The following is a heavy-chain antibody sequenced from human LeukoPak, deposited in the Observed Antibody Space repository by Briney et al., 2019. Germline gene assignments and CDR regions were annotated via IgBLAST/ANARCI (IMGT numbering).Heavy chain of an antibody. CDR1: GGSISSSSYY. CDR3: ARGLGGSGYYNDY. V-gene: IGHV4-30-2*01. D-gene: IGHD3-22*01. Sequence: SETLSLTCTVSGGSISSSSYYWGWIRQPPGKGLEWIGYIYHSGSTYYNPSLKSRVTISVDRSKNQFSLKLSSVTAADTAVYYCARGLGGSGYYNDYWGQGTLVTVSS. J-gene: IGHJ4*02. CDR2: IYHSGST.